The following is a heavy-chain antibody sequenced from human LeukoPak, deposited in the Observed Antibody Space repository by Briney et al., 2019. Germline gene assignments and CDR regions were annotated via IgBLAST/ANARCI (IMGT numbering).Heavy chain of an antibody. D-gene: IGHD2-21*01. J-gene: IGHJ5*02. Sequence: SGTLSLTCSVSGGSISGYYWSWVRQPPGKGLEWIGYIYTSGSTNYNPSLKSRVTISVDTSKSQFSLKLSSVTAADTAVYYCATTTTIASWFDPWGQGTLVTVSS. CDR3: ATTTTIASWFDP. CDR2: IYTSGST. CDR1: GGSISGYY. V-gene: IGHV4-4*09.